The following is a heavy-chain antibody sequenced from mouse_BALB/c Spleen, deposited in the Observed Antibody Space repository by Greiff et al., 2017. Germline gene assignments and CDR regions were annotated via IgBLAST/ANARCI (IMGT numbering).Heavy chain of an antibody. CDR1: GFSITSDYA. V-gene: IGHV3-2*02. Sequence: DVQLQESGPGLVQPSQSLSLTCTVTGFSITSDYAWNWIRQFPGNKLEWMGYISYSGSTSYNPSLKSRISITRDTTKNQFFLQLNSVTTEDTATYYCTGRSSYAMAYWGQGTSVTVSA. CDR2: ISYSGST. J-gene: IGHJ4*01. CDR3: TGRSSYAMAY. D-gene: IGHD6-1*01.